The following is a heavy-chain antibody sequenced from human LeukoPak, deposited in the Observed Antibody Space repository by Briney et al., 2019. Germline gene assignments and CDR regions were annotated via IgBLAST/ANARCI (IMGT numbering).Heavy chain of an antibody. Sequence: PGGSLRLSCAASGFTFSSYSMNWVRQGPGKGLEWVSSISSSSSYIYYADSVKGRFTISRDNAKNSLYLQMNSLRAEDTAVYYCARNYYGSGSSNWFDPWGQGTLVTVSS. V-gene: IGHV3-21*01. D-gene: IGHD3-10*01. CDR1: GFTFSSYS. CDR3: ARNYYGSGSSNWFDP. CDR2: ISSSSSYI. J-gene: IGHJ5*02.